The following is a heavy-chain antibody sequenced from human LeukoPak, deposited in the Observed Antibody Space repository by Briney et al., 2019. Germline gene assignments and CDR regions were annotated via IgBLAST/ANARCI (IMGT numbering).Heavy chain of an antibody. CDR3: ARGHVATMLPFDY. J-gene: IGHJ4*02. CDR2: IKQDGSEK. V-gene: IGHV3-7*01. CDR1: GFTFSSYW. D-gene: IGHD5-12*01. Sequence: GGSLRLSCAASGFTFSSYWMNWVRQAPGKGLEWVANIKQDGSEKYYVDSVKGRFTISRDNSKNTLYLQMNSLRAEDTAVYYCARGHVATMLPFDYWGQGTLVTVSS.